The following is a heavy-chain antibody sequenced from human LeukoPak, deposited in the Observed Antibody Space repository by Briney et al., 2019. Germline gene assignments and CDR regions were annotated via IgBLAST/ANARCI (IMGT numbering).Heavy chain of an antibody. Sequence: SETPSLTCSVSGGSVSSSNYYWAWIRQSPGKGLEWIGSIYYSGTTYFNPSLKSRVTMSVDTSKNQFSMMLRSVTASDTAVYYCARREISWEVGWCCAFDIWGQGTKVTVSS. CDR2: IYYSGTT. D-gene: IGHD1-26*01. CDR1: GGSVSSSNYY. V-gene: IGHV4-39*01. J-gene: IGHJ3*02. CDR3: ARREISWEVGWCCAFDI.